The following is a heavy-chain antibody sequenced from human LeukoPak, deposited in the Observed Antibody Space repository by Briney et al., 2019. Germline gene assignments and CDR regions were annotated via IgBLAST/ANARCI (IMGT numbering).Heavy chain of an antibody. J-gene: IGHJ4*02. V-gene: IGHV4-39*07. CDR1: GGSISSSSYY. D-gene: IGHD1-1*01. CDR3: TSRLYGARFDY. Sequence: SETLSLTCTVSGGSISSSSYYWGWIRQPPGKGLEWIGSIYYSGSTNYNPSLESRVTISVDTPKNQLSLKLSSVTAADTAVYYCTSRLYGARFDYWGQGTLVTVSS. CDR2: IYYSGST.